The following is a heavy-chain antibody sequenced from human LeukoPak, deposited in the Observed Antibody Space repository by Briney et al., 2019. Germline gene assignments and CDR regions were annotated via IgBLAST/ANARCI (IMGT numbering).Heavy chain of an antibody. CDR2: INDRGST. J-gene: IGHJ6*02. CDR3: VRDSRYGSGWFEDGLDF. CDR1: GDSVRSYH. Sequence: SETLSLTCTVSGDSVRSYHWSWIRQPPGQGLEWLGHINDRGSTNYNPSLQGRVTISIDTSKNQFSLKVNSVTAADTAVYYCVRDSRYGSGWFEDGLDFWGQGTTVTVSS. V-gene: IGHV4-59*02. D-gene: IGHD6-13*01.